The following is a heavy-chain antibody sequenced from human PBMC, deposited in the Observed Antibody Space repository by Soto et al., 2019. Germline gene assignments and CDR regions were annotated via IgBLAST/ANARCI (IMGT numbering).Heavy chain of an antibody. Sequence: EVQLLESGGGLVQPGGSLRLSCAASGFTFKSWALSWVRQAPGKGLEWVSGISGGGEKIYYADSVKGRFTISRDNSKNTGALPMDRLRVEEPALYYCGKWGWGCDLGVYHYDHWGQGSQVTVSS. D-gene: IGHD2-21*02. J-gene: IGHJ5*02. V-gene: IGHV3-23*01. CDR2: ISGGGEKI. CDR1: GFTFKSWA. CDR3: GKWGWGCDLGVYHYDH.